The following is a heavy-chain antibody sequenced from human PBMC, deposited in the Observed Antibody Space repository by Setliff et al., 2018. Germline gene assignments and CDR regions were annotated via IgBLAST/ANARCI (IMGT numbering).Heavy chain of an antibody. CDR1: GASVTSFDYY. J-gene: IGHJ4*02. CDR3: ARTHCTTTSCFYFHY. D-gene: IGHD2-2*01. Sequence: SETLSLTCTVSGASVTSFDYYWSWIRQPPGKGLEYIGHISHGVSTSYSPSLKGRLSISADTSKNQFSLKLTSVTAADTAVYYCARTHCTTTSCFYFHYWGQGTVVTVSS. CDR2: ISHGVST. V-gene: IGHV4-30-4*01.